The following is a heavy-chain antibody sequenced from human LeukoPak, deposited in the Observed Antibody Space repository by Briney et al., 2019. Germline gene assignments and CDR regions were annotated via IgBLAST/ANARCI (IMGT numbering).Heavy chain of an antibody. V-gene: IGHV3-21*01. CDR2: ISSSSSYI. D-gene: IGHD3-10*01. J-gene: IGHJ3*02. CDR3: ARAEWFGVVTGAFDI. CDR1: GGSISSSS. Sequence: ETLSLTCTVSGGSISSSSYYWGWIRQPPGKGLEWVSSISSSSSYIYYADSMKGRFTISRDNAKKSLYLQMNSLRAEDTAVYYCARAEWFGVVTGAFDIWGQGTMVTVSS.